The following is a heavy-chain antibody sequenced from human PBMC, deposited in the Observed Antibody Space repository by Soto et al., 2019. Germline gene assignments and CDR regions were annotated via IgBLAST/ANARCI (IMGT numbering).Heavy chain of an antibody. CDR1: GYTFTGYY. CDR2: INPNSGGT. J-gene: IGHJ5*02. Sequence: QVQLVQSGAEVKKPGASVKVSCKASGYTFTGYYMHWVRQAPGQGLEWMGWINPNSGGTNYAQKCQGRVTMTRDTSISTAYMELSRLRSDDTAVYYCARGDLRSWYRGWFDPWGQGTLVTVSS. D-gene: IGHD6-13*01. CDR3: ARGDLRSWYRGWFDP. V-gene: IGHV1-2*02.